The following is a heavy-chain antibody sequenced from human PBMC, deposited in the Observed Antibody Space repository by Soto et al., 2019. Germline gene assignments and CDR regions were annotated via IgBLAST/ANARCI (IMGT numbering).Heavy chain of an antibody. D-gene: IGHD6-19*01. Sequence: EVHLLESGGGLVQPGGSLRLSCAASGFTFSIYAMSWVRQAPGKGLEWVSAISGSGDYTYYADSVKGRFAISRDNSKNTLYLQMNSLRAEDTAVYYCAKVLKAVAGTYDYWGQGTLVTVSS. CDR1: GFTFSIYA. CDR3: AKVLKAVAGTYDY. V-gene: IGHV3-23*01. J-gene: IGHJ4*02. CDR2: ISGSGDYT.